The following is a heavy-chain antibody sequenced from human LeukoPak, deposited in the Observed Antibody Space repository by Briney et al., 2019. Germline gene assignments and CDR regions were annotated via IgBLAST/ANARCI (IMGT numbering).Heavy chain of an antibody. D-gene: IGHD4-17*01. J-gene: IGHJ4*02. V-gene: IGHV3-9*01. CDR3: AKTPDYGDDYYFDY. CDR1: GFTFDDYA. CDR2: ISWNSGSI. Sequence: GGSLRLSCAASGFTFDDYAMHWVRQAPGKGPEWVSGISWNSGSIGYADSVKGRFTISRDNAKNSLYLQMNSLRAEDTALYYCAKTPDYGDDYYFDYWGQGTLVTVSS.